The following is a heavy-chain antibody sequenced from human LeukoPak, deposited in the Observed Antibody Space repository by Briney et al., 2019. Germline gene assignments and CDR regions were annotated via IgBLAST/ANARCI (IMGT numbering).Heavy chain of an antibody. J-gene: IGHJ4*02. CDR1: GFTVSSNY. Sequence: GGSLRLSCAASGFTVSSNYMSWVRQAPGKGLEWVSVIYSGGSTYYADSVKGRFTISRDNSKNTLSLQMNSLRAEDTAVYYCARTVGCSSTSCYGPSAFDYWGQGTLVTVSS. D-gene: IGHD2-2*01. CDR2: IYSGGST. CDR3: ARTVGCSSTSCYGPSAFDY. V-gene: IGHV3-53*01.